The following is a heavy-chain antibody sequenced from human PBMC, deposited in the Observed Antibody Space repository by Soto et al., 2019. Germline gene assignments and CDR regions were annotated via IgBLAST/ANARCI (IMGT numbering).Heavy chain of an antibody. V-gene: IGHV4-31*03. CDR1: GGSISSGGYY. Sequence: PSETLSLTCTVSGGSISSGGYYWSWIRQHPGKGLEWIGYIYYSGSTYYNPSLKSRVTISVDTSKNQFSLKLSSVTAADTAVYYCARAAASITGFDYWGQGTLVTVSS. CDR2: IYYSGST. D-gene: IGHD2-2*01. J-gene: IGHJ4*02. CDR3: ARAAASITGFDY.